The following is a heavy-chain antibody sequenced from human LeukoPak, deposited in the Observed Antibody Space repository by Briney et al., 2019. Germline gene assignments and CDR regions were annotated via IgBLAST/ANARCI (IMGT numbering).Heavy chain of an antibody. CDR1: GFTFSSYS. Sequence: GGSLRLSCAASGFTFSSYSMNWVRQAPGKGLEWVSYISSSSGNINYADSVKGRFTISRDNAQNSLYLQMNSLGDEDTAVYYCARDEKYSFDYWGQGTLVTVSS. CDR3: ARDEKYSFDY. J-gene: IGHJ4*02. V-gene: IGHV3-48*02. CDR2: ISSSSGNI.